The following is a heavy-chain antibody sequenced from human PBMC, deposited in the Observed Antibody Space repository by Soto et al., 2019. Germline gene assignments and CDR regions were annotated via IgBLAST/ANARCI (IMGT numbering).Heavy chain of an antibody. V-gene: IGHV3-23*01. Sequence: EVQLLESGGGLIHPGGSLRLSCAASGFIFRNYAMSWVRQAPGKGLEWVSGISGSGGSTYYADSVKGRFTISRDNSKNTLYLQMNSLRAEDTAIYYCANVMIAFGGAPADYWGQGTLVIVSS. J-gene: IGHJ4*02. D-gene: IGHD3-16*01. CDR1: GFIFRNYA. CDR2: ISGSGGST. CDR3: ANVMIAFGGAPADY.